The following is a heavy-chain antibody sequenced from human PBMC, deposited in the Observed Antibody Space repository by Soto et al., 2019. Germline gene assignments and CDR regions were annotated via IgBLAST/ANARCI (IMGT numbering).Heavy chain of an antibody. D-gene: IGHD2-15*01. J-gene: IGHJ4*02. CDR3: ARDPVVNGEAFDY. CDR2: ISSSGSTI. Sequence: LRLSCAASGFTFSSYEMNWVRQAPGKGLEWVSYISSSGSTIYYADSVKGRFTISRDNAKNSLYLQMNSLRAEDTAVYYCARDPVVNGEAFDYWGQGTLVTVSS. V-gene: IGHV3-48*03. CDR1: GFTFSSYE.